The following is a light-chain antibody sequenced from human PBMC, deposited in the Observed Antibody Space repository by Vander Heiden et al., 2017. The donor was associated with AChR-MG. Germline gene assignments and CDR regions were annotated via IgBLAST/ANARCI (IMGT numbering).Light chain of an antibody. CDR3: QQYNYWPPLT. CDR1: HSVSTN. V-gene: IGKV3-15*01. Sequence: EIVMTQSPATLSVSPGERATLSCRASHSVSTNLAWYQQKPGQAPRLLIYGSSTRATGTPPRFSGSGSGTEFTLTISSLQSEDCAVYYCQQYNYWPPLTFGGGTKVEIK. CDR2: GSS. J-gene: IGKJ4*01.